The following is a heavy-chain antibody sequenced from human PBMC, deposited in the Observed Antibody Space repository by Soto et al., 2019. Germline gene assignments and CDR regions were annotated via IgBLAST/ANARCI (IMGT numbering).Heavy chain of an antibody. D-gene: IGHD6-19*01. CDR3: ATLSSGWDFYYYYGMDV. CDR2: ISSSSSTI. CDR1: GFTFSSYA. Sequence: PGGSLRLSCAASGFTFSSYAMSWVRQAPGKGLEWVSYISSSSSTIYYADSVKGRFTISRDNAKNSLYLQMNSLRDEDTAVYYCATLSSGWDFYYYYGMDVWGQGTTVTVSS. J-gene: IGHJ6*02. V-gene: IGHV3-48*02.